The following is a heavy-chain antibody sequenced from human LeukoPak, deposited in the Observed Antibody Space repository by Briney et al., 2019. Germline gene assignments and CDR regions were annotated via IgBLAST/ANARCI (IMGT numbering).Heavy chain of an antibody. Sequence: SETLSLTCTVSGGSISSSSYSWGWIRQPPGKGLEWIGSIYYSGSTYYNPSLKSRVTISVDTSKNQFSLKLSSVTAADTAVYYCASRIAAAGNFDYWGQGTLVTVSS. CDR3: ASRIAAAGNFDY. J-gene: IGHJ4*02. V-gene: IGHV4-39*07. D-gene: IGHD6-13*01. CDR2: IYYSGST. CDR1: GGSISSSSYS.